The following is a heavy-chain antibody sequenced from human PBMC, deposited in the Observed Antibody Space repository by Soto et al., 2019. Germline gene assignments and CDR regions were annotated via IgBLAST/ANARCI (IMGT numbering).Heavy chain of an antibody. J-gene: IGHJ4*02. Sequence: ESGGGLVKPGGSLRLSCGASGFTFSTAWMSWVRQAPEKGLEWVGRIKSKSDGGTTDYAAPVKGRFTISRDDSKNTLYLQMDSLKIEDTAVYYCTAGVPFDYWGQGTLLTVSS. CDR1: GFTFSTAW. CDR3: TAGVPFDY. V-gene: IGHV3-15*01. CDR2: IKSKSDGGTT. D-gene: IGHD3-10*01.